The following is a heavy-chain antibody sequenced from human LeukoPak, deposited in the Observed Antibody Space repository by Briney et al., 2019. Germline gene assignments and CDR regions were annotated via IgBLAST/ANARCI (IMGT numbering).Heavy chain of an antibody. J-gene: IGHJ5*02. D-gene: IGHD6-13*01. CDR3: ARQGGSSWSYNWFDP. V-gene: IGHV4-4*09. Sequence: PSETLSLTCTVSGGSISSYYWSWVRQPPGKGLEWIGYIYTSGSTNYNPSLKSRVTISVDTSKNQFSLKLSSVTAADTAVYYCARQGGSSWSYNWFDPWGQGTLVTVSS. CDR1: GGSISSYY. CDR2: IYTSGST.